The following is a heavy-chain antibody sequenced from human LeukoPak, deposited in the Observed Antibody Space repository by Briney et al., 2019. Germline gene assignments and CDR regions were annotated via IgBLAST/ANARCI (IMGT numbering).Heavy chain of an antibody. D-gene: IGHD3-10*02. J-gene: IGHJ6*04. CDR2: ISGSDGST. V-gene: IGHV3-21*01. Sequence: GGSLRLSCAASGFTFSSYSMNWVRQAPGKGLEWVSAISGSDGSTYYADSVKGRFTISRDNAKNSLYLQMNSLRAEDTAVYYCAELGITMIGGVWGKGTTVTISS. CDR1: GFTFSSYS. CDR3: AELGITMIGGV.